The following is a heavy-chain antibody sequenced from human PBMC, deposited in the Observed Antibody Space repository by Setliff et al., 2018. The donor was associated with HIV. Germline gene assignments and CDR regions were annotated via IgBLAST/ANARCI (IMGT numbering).Heavy chain of an antibody. V-gene: IGHV4-59*11. CDR1: GGSITPHY. CDR2: IYYSGST. CDR3: ARQFPPYHSGAHYSDL. D-gene: IGHD6-19*01. J-gene: IGHJ5*02. Sequence: SETLSLTCTVSGGSITPHYWSWIRQPPGKGLEWIGLIYYSGSTNYSPSLKSRVTISVDSSKNQFSLKLTSVTAADAAIYYCARQFPPYHSGAHYSDLWSQGTLGTSPQ.